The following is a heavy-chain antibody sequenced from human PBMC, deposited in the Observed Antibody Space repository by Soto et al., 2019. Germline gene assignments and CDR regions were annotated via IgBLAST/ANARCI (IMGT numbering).Heavy chain of an antibody. J-gene: IGHJ4*02. CDR3: AHLNTRGYYLDY. CDR2: VYWNDDK. CDR1: GFPLSTSQVG. Sequence: SGPTLVNPTQTLTLTCTFSGFPLSTSQVGVGWIRQPPGKALEWLAHVYWNDDKYYSLSLKSRLTISKDTSKSQVVLTMTNMDPVDTATYYCAHLNTRGYYLDYWGQGALVTVSS. V-gene: IGHV2-5*01.